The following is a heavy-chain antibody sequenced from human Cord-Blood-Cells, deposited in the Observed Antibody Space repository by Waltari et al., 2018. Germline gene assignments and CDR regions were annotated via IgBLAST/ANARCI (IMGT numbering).Heavy chain of an antibody. CDR2: INPNSGGT. CDR3: ARGDWNYLFAFDI. V-gene: IGHV1-2*04. D-gene: IGHD1-7*01. J-gene: IGHJ3*02. Sequence: QVQLVQSGAEVKKPGASVKVSCKASGYTFTGYYIHWVRPAPGQGLEWMGWINPNSGGTNYAQKFQGWVTMTRDTSISTAYMELSRLRSDDTAMYYCARGDWNYLFAFDIWGQGTMVTVSS. CDR1: GYTFTGYY.